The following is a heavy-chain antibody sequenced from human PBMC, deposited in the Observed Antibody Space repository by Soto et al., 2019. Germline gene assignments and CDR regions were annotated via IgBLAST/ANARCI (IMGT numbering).Heavy chain of an antibody. V-gene: IGHV3-30-3*01. J-gene: IGHJ5*02. D-gene: IGHD2-2*01. CDR1: GFSFSSYV. CDR2: ISYDGSND. Sequence: PGGSLRLSCAASGFSFSSYVMHWVRQAPGKGLEWVAFISYDGSNDYYADSVKGRFTISRDNSKNTLYLQMNSLRVEDTAVYYCARGTKIVVLPVAPTFDPCGQRALVTVSS. CDR3: ARGTKIVVLPVAPTFDP.